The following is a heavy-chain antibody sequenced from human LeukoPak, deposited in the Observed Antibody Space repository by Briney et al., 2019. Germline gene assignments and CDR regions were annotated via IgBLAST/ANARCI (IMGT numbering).Heavy chain of an antibody. D-gene: IGHD2-2*02. V-gene: IGHV4-38-2*01. J-gene: IGHJ4*02. Sequence: SETLSLTCAVSGYSISSGYYWGWIRQPPGKGLEWIGGIYHSGSTYYNPSLKSRVTISVDTSKNQFSLKLSSVTAADTAVYYCAKHRRYCSSTSCYTIHFDYWGQGTLVTVSS. CDR2: IYHSGST. CDR1: GYSISSGYY. CDR3: AKHRRYCSSTSCYTIHFDY.